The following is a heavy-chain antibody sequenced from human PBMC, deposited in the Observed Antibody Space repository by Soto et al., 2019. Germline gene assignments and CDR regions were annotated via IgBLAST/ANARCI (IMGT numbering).Heavy chain of an antibody. CDR2: IYYSGST. J-gene: IGHJ3*02. D-gene: IGHD3-16*01. V-gene: IGHV4-31*03. CDR3: AGATDHMGEGDDAFDI. CDR1: GGSISSGGYY. Sequence: QVQLQESGPGLVKPSQTLSLTCTVSGGSISSGGYYWSWIRQHPGKGLEWIGYIYYSGSTYYNPSLKSRVTISVDTSKTQFSLKVSSVTAADTAVYYCAGATDHMGEGDDAFDIWGQGTMVTVSS.